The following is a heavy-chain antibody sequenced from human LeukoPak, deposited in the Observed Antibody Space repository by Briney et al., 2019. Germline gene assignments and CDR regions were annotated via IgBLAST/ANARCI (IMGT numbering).Heavy chain of an antibody. V-gene: IGHV3-23*01. J-gene: IGHJ4*02. CDR1: GFTFSSCA. Sequence: GGSLRLSCAASGFTFSSCAMSWVRQAPGKGLEWVSAISGSGGSTYYADSVKGRFTISRDNSKNTLYLQMNSLRAEDTAVYYCAKSQTLNEGRLRFLEWLPSPYYFDYWGQGTLVTVSS. CDR3: AKSQTLNEGRLRFLEWLPSPYYFDY. CDR2: ISGSGGST. D-gene: IGHD3-3*01.